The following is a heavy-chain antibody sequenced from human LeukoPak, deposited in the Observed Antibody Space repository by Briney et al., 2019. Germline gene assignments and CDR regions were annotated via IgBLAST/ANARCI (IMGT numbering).Heavy chain of an antibody. D-gene: IGHD3-9*01. V-gene: IGHV1-2*02. CDR3: ARGVLRYFVVHDYYFDY. CDR2: INPNSGGT. CDR1: GYTFTGYY. Sequence: ASVKVSCKASGYTFTGYYMHWVRQAPGQGLEWMGWINPNSGGTNYAQKFQGRVTMTRDTSISTAYMELSRLRSDDTAVYYCARGVLRYFVVHDYYFDYWGQGTLVTVSS. J-gene: IGHJ4*02.